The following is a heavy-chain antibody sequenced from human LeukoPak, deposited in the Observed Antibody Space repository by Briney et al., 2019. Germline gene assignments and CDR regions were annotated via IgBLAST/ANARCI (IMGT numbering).Heavy chain of an antibody. CDR1: GGSISSSGYY. J-gene: IGHJ4*02. CDR2: IFYSGST. CDR3: ARHCSGGTCYSDFDY. D-gene: IGHD2-15*01. V-gene: IGHV4-39*01. Sequence: SETLSLTCTVSGGSISSSGYYWGRIRQPPGKGLEWIGSIFYSGSTYYNPSLKSRVTISVDTSKNHFSLKLNSVTAADTAVYYCARHCSGGTCYSDFDYWGQGTLVTVSS.